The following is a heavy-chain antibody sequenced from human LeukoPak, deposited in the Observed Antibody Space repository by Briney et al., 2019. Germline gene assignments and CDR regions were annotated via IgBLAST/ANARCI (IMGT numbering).Heavy chain of an antibody. V-gene: IGHV3-53*01. D-gene: IGHD4-17*01. CDR1: GFTFSNAW. Sequence: GSLRLSCAASGFTFSNAWMSWVRQAPGKGLEWVSVIYSGGSTYYADSVKGRFTISRDNSKNTLYLQMNSLRAEDTAVYYCARATASRFDYWGQGTLVTVSS. CDR2: IYSGGST. CDR3: ARATASRFDY. J-gene: IGHJ4*02.